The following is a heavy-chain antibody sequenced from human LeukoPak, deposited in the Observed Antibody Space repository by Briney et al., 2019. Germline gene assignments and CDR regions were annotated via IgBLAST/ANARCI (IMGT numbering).Heavy chain of an antibody. D-gene: IGHD3-22*01. CDR2: ISSSSSYI. J-gene: IGHJ4*02. CDR3: ARDLITMISL. Sequence: PGGSLRLSCAASGFTFSSCSMTWVRQAPGKGLEWVSSISSSSSYIYYADSVKGRFTISRDNAKNSLYLQMNSLRAEDTAVYYCARDLITMISLRGQGTLVTVSS. CDR1: GFTFSSCS. V-gene: IGHV3-21*01.